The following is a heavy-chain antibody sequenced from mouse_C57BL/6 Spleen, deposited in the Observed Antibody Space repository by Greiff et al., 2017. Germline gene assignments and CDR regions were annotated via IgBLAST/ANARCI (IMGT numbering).Heavy chain of an antibody. CDR3: TTRYYGSSAWFAY. Sequence: EVQLQQSGAELVRPGASVKLSCTASGFNIKDYYMHWVKQRPEQGLEWIGRIDPEDGDTEYAPKFQGKATMTADTSSNTAYLQLSSLTSEDTAVYYGTTRYYGSSAWFAYWGQGSLVTVSA. D-gene: IGHD1-1*01. J-gene: IGHJ3*01. CDR1: GFNIKDYY. CDR2: IDPEDGDT. V-gene: IGHV14-1*01.